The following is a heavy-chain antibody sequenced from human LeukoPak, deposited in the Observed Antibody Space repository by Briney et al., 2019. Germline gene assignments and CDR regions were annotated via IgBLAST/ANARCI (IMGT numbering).Heavy chain of an antibody. D-gene: IGHD3-10*01. CDR2: INPSGGST. Sequence: ASVRVSCKASGYTVTSYYMHWVRQAPGQGLEGMGIINPSGGSTSYAQKFQGRVTMTRDMSTSTVYMELSSLRSEDTAVYYCARVVVRGVIIGGLDYWGQGTLVTVSS. V-gene: IGHV1-46*01. CDR1: GYTVTSYY. J-gene: IGHJ4*02. CDR3: ARVVVRGVIIGGLDY.